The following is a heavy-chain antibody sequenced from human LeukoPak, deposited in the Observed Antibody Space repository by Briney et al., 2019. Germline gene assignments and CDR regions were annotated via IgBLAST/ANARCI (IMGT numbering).Heavy chain of an antibody. CDR2: INHGGST. CDR3: ARAPAGYCSSTSCPHFDY. Sequence: PSETLSLTCAVYGGSFSGYYWSWIRQPPGKGLEWIGEINHGGSTNYNPSLKSRVTISVDTSKNQFSLKLSSVTAADTAVYYCARAPAGYCSSTSCPHFDYWGQGTLVTVSS. V-gene: IGHV4-34*01. J-gene: IGHJ4*02. CDR1: GGSFSGYY. D-gene: IGHD2-2*03.